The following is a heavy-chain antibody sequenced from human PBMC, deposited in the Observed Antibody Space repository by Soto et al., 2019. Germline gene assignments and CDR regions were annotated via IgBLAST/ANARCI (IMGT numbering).Heavy chain of an antibody. D-gene: IGHD5-12*01. Sequence: GGSLRLSCAAPGFTFSSYAMSWVRQAPGKGLEWVSAISGSGGSTYYADSVKGRFTISRDNSKNTLYLQMNSLRAEDTAVYYCASLSGSPEIGAFDIWGQGTMVTVSS. CDR3: ASLSGSPEIGAFDI. CDR1: GFTFSSYA. CDR2: ISGSGGST. V-gene: IGHV3-23*01. J-gene: IGHJ3*02.